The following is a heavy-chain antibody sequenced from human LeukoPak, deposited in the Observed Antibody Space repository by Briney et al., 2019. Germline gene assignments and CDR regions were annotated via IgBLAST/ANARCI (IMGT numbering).Heavy chain of an antibody. CDR1: GGTFSSYA. Sequence: GASVKVSRKASGGTFSSYAISWVRQAPGQGLEWMGGIIPIFGTANYAQKFQGRVTITADESTSTAYMELSSLRSEDTAVYYCAKARAGDITAAFNYWGQGTLVTVSS. CDR3: AKARAGDITAAFNY. J-gene: IGHJ4*02. CDR2: IIPIFGTA. D-gene: IGHD6-13*01. V-gene: IGHV1-69*13.